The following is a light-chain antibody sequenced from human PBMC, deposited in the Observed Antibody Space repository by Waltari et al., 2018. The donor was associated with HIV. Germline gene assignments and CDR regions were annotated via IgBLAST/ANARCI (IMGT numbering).Light chain of an antibody. V-gene: IGLV1-51*01. Sequence: QSVLTPPPSVSAAPRQKVTIPCSGSTSILRTHLVSWYQQFPGTPPKLPIYDNNKRPSGIPDRFSGSRSGTSATLGITGLQTGDEAEYYCGTWDNSLSAWVFGGGTKVTVL. CDR1: TSILRTHL. J-gene: IGLJ3*02. CDR2: DNN. CDR3: GTWDNSLSAWV.